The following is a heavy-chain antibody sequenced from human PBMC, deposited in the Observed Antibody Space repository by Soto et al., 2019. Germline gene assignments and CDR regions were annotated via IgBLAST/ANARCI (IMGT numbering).Heavy chain of an antibody. CDR2: IYWNDDN. J-gene: IGHJ4*02. D-gene: IGHD2-15*01. Sequence: GRRVVNETRSRRLPCTFNKFSLSTSGVGVGWIRQPPGTALEWLALIYWNDDNRYSPFLKSRLNITNDTSKNLVVLTMTNMDPVDTATYCCAHIEVSRGQTCIDYWGQGTPVTVSS. V-gene: IGHV2-5*01. CDR1: KFSLSTSGVG. CDR3: AHIEVSRGQTCIDY.